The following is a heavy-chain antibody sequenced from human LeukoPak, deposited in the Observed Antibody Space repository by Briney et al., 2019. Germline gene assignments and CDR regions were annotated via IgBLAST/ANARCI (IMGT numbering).Heavy chain of an antibody. V-gene: IGHV1-69*02. J-gene: IGHJ4*02. CDR2: IIPILGIA. Sequence: SVKVSCKASGGTFSSYTISWVRQAPGQGLEWMGRIIPILGIANYAQKFQGRVTITADKSTSTAYMELSSLRSEDTAVYYCASGTTVSSSAAASFDYWGQGTLFTVSS. CDR1: GGTFSSYT. D-gene: IGHD6-13*01. CDR3: ASGTTVSSSAAASFDY.